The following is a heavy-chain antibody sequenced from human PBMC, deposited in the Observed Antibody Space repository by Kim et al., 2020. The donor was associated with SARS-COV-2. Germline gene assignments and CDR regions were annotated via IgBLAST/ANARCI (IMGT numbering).Heavy chain of an antibody. CDR2: IKSKTDGGTT. CDR3: TTDPPGTAMVEGDY. J-gene: IGHJ4*02. V-gene: IGHV3-15*01. Sequence: GGSLRLSCAASGFTFSNAWMSWVRQAPGKGLEWVGRIKSKTDGGTTDYAAPVKGRFTISRDDSKNTLYLQMNSLKTEDTAVYYCTTDPPGTAMVEGDYWGQGTLVTVSS. CDR1: GFTFSNAW. D-gene: IGHD5-18*01.